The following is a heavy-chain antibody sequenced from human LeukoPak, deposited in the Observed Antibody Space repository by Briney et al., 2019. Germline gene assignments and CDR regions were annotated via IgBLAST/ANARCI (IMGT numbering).Heavy chain of an antibody. CDR3: AGFAGAPYSSGWYADY. CDR2: ISSSGSTI. CDR1: GFTFSSYE. D-gene: IGHD6-19*01. Sequence: PGGSLRLSCAASGFTFSSYEMNWVRQAPGKGLEWVSYISSSGSTIYCADSVKGRFTISRDNAKNSLYLQMNSLRAEDTAVYYCAGFAGAPYSSGWYADYWGQGTLVTVSS. J-gene: IGHJ4*02. V-gene: IGHV3-48*03.